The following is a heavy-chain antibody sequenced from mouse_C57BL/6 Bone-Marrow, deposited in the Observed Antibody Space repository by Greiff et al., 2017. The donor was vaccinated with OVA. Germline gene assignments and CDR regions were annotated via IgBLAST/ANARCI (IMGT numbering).Heavy chain of an antibody. CDR1: GYAFSSYW. CDR2: IYPGDGDN. J-gene: IGHJ1*03. Sequence: VKLVESGAELVKPGASVKISCKASGYAFSSYWMNWVKQRPGKGLEWLGQIYPGDGDNTSNGKLKGKATLTADKSSITAYMQLSSLTAEDSAVYFCARGTIPYWYFDVWGTGTTVTVSS. CDR3: ARGTIPYWYFDV. V-gene: IGHV1-80*01.